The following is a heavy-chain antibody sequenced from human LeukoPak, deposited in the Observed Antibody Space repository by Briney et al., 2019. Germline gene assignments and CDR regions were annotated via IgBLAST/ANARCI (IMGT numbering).Heavy chain of an antibody. CDR1: GFTFSNAW. D-gene: IGHD3-10*01. CDR3: TTEGSGLLWFGELLSPPYYFDY. Sequence: PGGSLRLSCAASGFTFSNAWMSWVRQAPGKGLEWVGRIKSKTDGGTTDYAAPVKGRFTISRDDSKNTLYLQMNSLKTEDTAVYYCTTEGSGLLWFGELLSPPYYFDYWGQGTLVTVSS. V-gene: IGHV3-15*01. CDR2: IKSKTDGGTT. J-gene: IGHJ4*02.